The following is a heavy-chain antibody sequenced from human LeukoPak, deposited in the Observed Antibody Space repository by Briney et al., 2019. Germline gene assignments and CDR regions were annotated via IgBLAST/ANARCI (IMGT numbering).Heavy chain of an antibody. CDR2: IRSKAYGGTT. J-gene: IGHJ4*02. CDR1: GFTFGDYA. D-gene: IGHD6-6*01. CDR3: AKVYSSSSAYFDY. Sequence: GGSLRLSCTASGFTFGDYAMSWFRQAPGKGLEWVGFIRSKAYGGTTEYAASVKGRFTISRDNSKNTLYLQMNSLRAEDTAVYYCAKVYSSSSAYFDYWGQGTLVTVSS. V-gene: IGHV3-49*03.